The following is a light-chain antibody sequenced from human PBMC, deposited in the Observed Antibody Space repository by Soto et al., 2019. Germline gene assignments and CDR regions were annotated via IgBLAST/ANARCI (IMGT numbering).Light chain of an antibody. CDR1: QDITNY. Sequence: DIQMTQSPSSLSASVGDRVTVTCQASQDITNYLSWYQQKPGKAPKLLISDASNLEIGVPSRFSGRGSGTDFALTINVLQPEDFATYFCQQYDDLPLTFGGGTKVEVK. J-gene: IGKJ4*01. CDR3: QQYDDLPLT. CDR2: DAS. V-gene: IGKV1-33*01.